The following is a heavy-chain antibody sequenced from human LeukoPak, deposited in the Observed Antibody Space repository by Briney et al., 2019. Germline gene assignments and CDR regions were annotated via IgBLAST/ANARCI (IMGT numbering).Heavy chain of an antibody. CDR1: GFTVNSNY. D-gene: IGHD6-6*01. Sequence: QPGVSLRLSCAASGFTVNSNYMSWVRQAPGKGLEWVSLIYTWGSTYYADSVKGRFTISRDNSKNTLYLQMNSLRPEDTAVYYCARGFGKVAANVFGGYTMDVWGQGTTVTVSS. CDR2: IYTWGST. CDR3: ARGFGKVAANVFGGYTMDV. V-gene: IGHV3-66*03. J-gene: IGHJ6*02.